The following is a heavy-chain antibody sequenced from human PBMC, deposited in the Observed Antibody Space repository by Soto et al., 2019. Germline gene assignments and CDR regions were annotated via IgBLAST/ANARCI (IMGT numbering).Heavy chain of an antibody. D-gene: IGHD1-26*01. CDR1: GYTFSRFP. V-gene: IGHV1-3*01. J-gene: IGHJ3*02. CDR3: ARHSEGGGAFDI. CDR2: INAGTGQT. Sequence: QVQLVQSGAEVKKPGASLKVSCKASGYTFSRFPMHWVRQAPGQRLEWMGWINAGTGQTKYSEKIQGRVTITRDTSASTVYLELGSLRSEDTAVFYCARHSEGGGAFDIGGQGTMVIVSS.